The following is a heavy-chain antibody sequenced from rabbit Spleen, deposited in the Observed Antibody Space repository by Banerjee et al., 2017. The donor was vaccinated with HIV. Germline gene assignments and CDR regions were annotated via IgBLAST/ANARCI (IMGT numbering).Heavy chain of an antibody. V-gene: IGHV1S40*01. CDR1: GFSFSSSDY. J-gene: IGHJ6*01. D-gene: IGHD1-1*01. CDR2: IAGSSSGFT. Sequence: QSLEESGGDLVKPGASLTLTCTASGFSFSSSDYMCWVRQAPGKGLEWISCIAGSSSGFTYSATWAKGRFTISKTSSTTVTLQMTSLTAADTATYFCARDTSSSFSSYGMDLWGPGPWSPS. CDR3: ARDTSSSFSSYGMDL.